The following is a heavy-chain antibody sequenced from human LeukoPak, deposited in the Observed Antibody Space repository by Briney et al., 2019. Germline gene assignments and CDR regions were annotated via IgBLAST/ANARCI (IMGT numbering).Heavy chain of an antibody. V-gene: IGHV3-30*18. CDR1: GFTFSSSG. CDR3: AKGLQDSSGYGKIDY. CDR2: ISYDGSNK. J-gene: IGHJ4*02. D-gene: IGHD3-22*01. Sequence: GGSLRLSCAASGFTFSSSGMPWVRQAPGKGLEWVAGISYDGSNKYCADSVKGRFTISRDNSKNTLYLEMNSLRAEDTAVYYCAKGLQDSSGYGKIDYWGQGTLVTVSS.